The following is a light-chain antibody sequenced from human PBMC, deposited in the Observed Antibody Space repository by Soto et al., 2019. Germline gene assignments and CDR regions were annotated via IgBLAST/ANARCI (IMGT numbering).Light chain of an antibody. Sequence: QSVLTQPASVSGSPGQSVTISCTGTSSDVGGYNVVSWYQQHPGKAPKLMIYDVIHRPSGVSNRFSGSKSGNSASLTISGLQAEDEADYYCSSCNNSSNYVVFGGGTKLTVL. CDR3: SSCNNSSNYVV. J-gene: IGLJ2*01. CDR2: DVI. V-gene: IGLV2-14*03. CDR1: SSDVGGYNV.